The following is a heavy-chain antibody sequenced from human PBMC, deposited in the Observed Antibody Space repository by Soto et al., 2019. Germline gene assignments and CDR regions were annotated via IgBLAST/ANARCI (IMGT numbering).Heavy chain of an antibody. J-gene: IGHJ5*01. Sequence: SVKVSCKASGYTFTRYTMNWVRQAPGQRLEWMGWINPDNGNTKSSQKFQDRVIITRDTSASTAYMDLSSLRSEDTAVYYCARGYSTGHIDAWGQGTPVTVSS. V-gene: IGHV1-3*01. CDR1: GYTFTRYT. D-gene: IGHD3-10*01. CDR2: INPDNGNT. CDR3: ARGYSTGHIDA.